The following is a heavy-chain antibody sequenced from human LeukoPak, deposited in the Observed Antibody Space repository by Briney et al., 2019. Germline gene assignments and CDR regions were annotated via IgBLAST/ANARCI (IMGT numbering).Heavy chain of an antibody. CDR3: ARQAAGRATFFYYFDS. J-gene: IGHJ4*02. V-gene: IGHV5-10-1*01. CDR2: IDSSDSYT. Sequence: GESLKISCQASGYNFAGYWINWMRQMPGKGLEWMGRIDSSDSYTNYSPSFQGHVTVSLDKASSTAFLQWSSLKASDSAIYYCARQAAGRATFFYYFDSWGQGTLVTVSS. D-gene: IGHD6-25*01. CDR1: GYNFAGYW.